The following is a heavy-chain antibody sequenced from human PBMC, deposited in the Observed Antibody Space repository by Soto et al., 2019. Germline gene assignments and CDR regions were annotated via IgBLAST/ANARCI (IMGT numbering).Heavy chain of an antibody. CDR3: WQQLAPSDY. Sequence: SETLSLTCTVSGGSISSSSYYWGWIRQPPGKGLEWIGSIYYSGSTYYNPSLKSRVTISVDTSKNQFSLKASDGAIYYCARLAGWQQLAPSDYWGQGTLVTVSS. CDR2: IYYSGST. CDR1: GGSISSSSYY. V-gene: IGHV4-39*07. D-gene: IGHD6-13*01. J-gene: IGHJ4*02.